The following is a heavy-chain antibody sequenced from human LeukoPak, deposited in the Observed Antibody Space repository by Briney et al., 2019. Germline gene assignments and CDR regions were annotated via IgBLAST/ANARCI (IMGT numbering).Heavy chain of an antibody. D-gene: IGHD3-22*01. CDR2: IIPIFGTA. J-gene: IGHJ4*02. CDR3: ARGPITTRSHFDY. Sequence: SVNVSCKSSGGTFSIYAISWVRQAPGQGLEWVGGIIPIFGTANYAQKFQGRVTITADESTSTAYMELSSLRSEDTAVYYCARGPITTRSHFDYWGQGTLVTVSS. V-gene: IGHV1-69*13. CDR1: GGTFSIYA.